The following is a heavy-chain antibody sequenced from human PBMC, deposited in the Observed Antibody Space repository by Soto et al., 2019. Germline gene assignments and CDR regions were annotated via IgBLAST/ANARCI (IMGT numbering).Heavy chain of an antibody. CDR1: GGSISSGGYY. V-gene: IGHV4-31*03. CDR3: ARGRECSSTSCHPSQPRSDYYYMDV. Sequence: PSETLSLTCTVSGGSISSGGYYWRWIRQHPGKGLEWIGYIYYSGSTYYNPSLKSRVTISVDTSKNQFSLKLSSVTAADTAVYYCARGRECSSTSCHPSQPRSDYYYMDVWGKGTTVTVSS. D-gene: IGHD2-2*01. CDR2: IYYSGST. J-gene: IGHJ6*03.